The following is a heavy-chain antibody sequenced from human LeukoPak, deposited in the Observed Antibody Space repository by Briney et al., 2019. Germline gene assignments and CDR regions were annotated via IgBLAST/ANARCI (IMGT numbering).Heavy chain of an antibody. CDR1: GGSISSRSYY. CDR3: ARDPWYSSSWLHDF. J-gene: IGHJ4*02. CDR2: IFYTGSA. V-gene: IGHV4-39*07. D-gene: IGHD6-13*01. Sequence: PSETLSLTCTVSGGSISSRSYYWGWIRQPPGKGLEWIGSIFYTGSAYYNSSLKSRVTISVDTSKNQFSLKLTSVTAADTAVYYCARDPWYSSSWLHDFWGQGTLVTVSS.